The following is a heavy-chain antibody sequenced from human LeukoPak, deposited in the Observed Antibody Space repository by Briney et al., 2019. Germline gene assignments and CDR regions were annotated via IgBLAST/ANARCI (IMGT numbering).Heavy chain of an antibody. V-gene: IGHV4-59*01. J-gene: IGHJ3*02. CDR2: IYYSGST. CDR1: GGSISSYY. Sequence: PSETLSLTCTVSGGSISSYYWSWIRQPPGKGLEWIGYIYYSGSTNYNPSLKSRVTISVDTSKNQFSLKLSSVTAADTAVYYCAREMRYCDSSGYSFGADAFDIWGQGTMVTVSS. D-gene: IGHD3-22*01. CDR3: AREMRYCDSSGYSFGADAFDI.